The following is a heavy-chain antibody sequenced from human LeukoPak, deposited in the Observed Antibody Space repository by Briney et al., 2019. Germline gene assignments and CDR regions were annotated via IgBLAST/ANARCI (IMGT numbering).Heavy chain of an antibody. D-gene: IGHD2-15*01. Sequence: SAPTLVNPTHTLTFTCNYSGCSRNTPGKGLDWIRQTTGKALDRHYPTYWDDDKRYSPSLKSRLTITKETSKNQVVLTMTNMECVDTATYYCAQGVGGSCYSGRSGYFDDWGQGTLVPVSS. V-gene: IGHV2-5*02. J-gene: IGHJ4*02. CDR2: TYWDDDK. CDR3: AQGVGGSCYSGRSGYFDD. CDR1: GCSRNTPGKG.